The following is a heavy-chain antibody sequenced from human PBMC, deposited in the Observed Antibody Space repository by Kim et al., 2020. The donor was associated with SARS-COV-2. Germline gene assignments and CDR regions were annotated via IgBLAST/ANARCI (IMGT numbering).Heavy chain of an antibody. CDR2: IYPGFSDT. V-gene: IGHV5-51*01. CDR1: GYSFTSYW. Sequence: GESLKISCKGSGYSFTSYWIGWVRQMPGKGLEWMGIIYPGFSDTRYSPSFQGQVTISADKSVSTAYLQWCSLKASDNAMYYCARQRWSYGGTYYYCYGMDVWGQGTTVTVSS. D-gene: IGHD1-26*01. CDR3: ARQRWSYGGTYYYCYGMDV. J-gene: IGHJ6*02.